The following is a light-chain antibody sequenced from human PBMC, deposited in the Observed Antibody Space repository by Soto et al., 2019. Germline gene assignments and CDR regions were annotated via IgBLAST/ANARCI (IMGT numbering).Light chain of an antibody. CDR2: EVS. CDR1: SSDVGGYNY. Sequence: SALTQPASVSGSPAQSIAISCTGTSSDVGGYNYVSWYQHHPGKAPKLIIYEVSYRPSGVSNRFSGSKSGNTASLTISGLQADDEADYYCSSYTSSNTFYVFGTGTKVTVL. CDR3: SSYTSSNTFYV. J-gene: IGLJ1*01. V-gene: IGLV2-14*01.